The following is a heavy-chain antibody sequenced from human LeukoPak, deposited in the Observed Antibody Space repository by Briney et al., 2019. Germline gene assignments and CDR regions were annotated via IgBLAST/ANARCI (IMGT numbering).Heavy chain of an antibody. CDR1: GYTFTGYY. CDR2: INPNSGGT. D-gene: IGHD6-13*01. V-gene: IGHV1-2*02. CDR3: ARDHSSRRFDP. J-gene: IGHJ5*02. Sequence: EASVKVSCKASGYTFTGYYMHWVRQAPGQRLEWMGWINPNSGGTNYAQKFQGRVTMTRDTSISTAYMELSRLKSDDTAVYHCARDHSSRRFDPWGQGTLVTVSS.